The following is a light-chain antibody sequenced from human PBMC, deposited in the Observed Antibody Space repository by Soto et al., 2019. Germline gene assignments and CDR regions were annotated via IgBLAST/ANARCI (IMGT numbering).Light chain of an antibody. Sequence: LTQPASVSGSPGQSITISCTGTSSDVGGYNHVSWYHHHPGKAPKLLIYDDSHRPSGVSNRFSGSKSGNTASLTISGLQAEDEADYYCSSYTSNSHYVFGTGTKVT. V-gene: IGLV2-14*03. CDR1: SSDVGGYNH. CDR3: SSYTSNSHYV. J-gene: IGLJ1*01. CDR2: DDS.